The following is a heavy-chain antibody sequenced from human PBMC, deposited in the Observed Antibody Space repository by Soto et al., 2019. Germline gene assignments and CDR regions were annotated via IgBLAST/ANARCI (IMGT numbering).Heavy chain of an antibody. CDR2: IYYSGST. Sequence: QVQLQESGPGLVKPSQTLSLTCTVSGGSISSGDNYWSWIRQPPGKGLEWIGYIYYSGSTYYNPSLKSRVTISVDTSKNQLSLKLNSVTAADTAVYYCASNSYGDIFYDSWVQGTLVTVSS. J-gene: IGHJ4*02. D-gene: IGHD5-18*01. V-gene: IGHV4-30-4*01. CDR1: GGSISSGDNY. CDR3: ASNSYGDIFYDS.